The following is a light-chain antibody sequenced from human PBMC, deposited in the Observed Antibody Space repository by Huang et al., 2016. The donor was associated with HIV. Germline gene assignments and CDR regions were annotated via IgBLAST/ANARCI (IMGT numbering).Light chain of an antibody. CDR1: QSVGGN. CDR3: QQRANWPPT. J-gene: IGKJ4*01. Sequence: EIVLTQSPATLSLSPGERATLPCRASQSVGGNLAWYQQKPGQAPRLLIYGASTRASAIPARFSGSGSGTDFTLTISSLEPEDFAVYYCQQRANWPPTFGGGTKVEIK. V-gene: IGKV3-11*01. CDR2: GAS.